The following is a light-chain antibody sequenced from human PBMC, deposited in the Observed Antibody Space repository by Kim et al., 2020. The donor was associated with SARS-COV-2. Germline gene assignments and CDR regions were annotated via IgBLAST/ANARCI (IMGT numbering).Light chain of an antibody. CDR3: QQYSMPYS. CDR1: QTINTW. Sequence: IQMTQSPSTLSASLGDRVTITGRTSQTINTWLAWYQQKPGNAPKLLIYKASSLQSGVPSRVSGSGSGTEFTLTISGLQPDDFATYYCQQYSMPYSFGQGTKLE. V-gene: IGKV1-5*03. J-gene: IGKJ2*01. CDR2: KAS.